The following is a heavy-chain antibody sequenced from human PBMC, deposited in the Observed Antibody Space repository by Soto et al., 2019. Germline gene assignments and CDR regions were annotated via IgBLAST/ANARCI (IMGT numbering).Heavy chain of an antibody. CDR1: GGTFSRYA. V-gene: IGHV1-69*12. J-gene: IGHJ6*02. CDR2: IIPIFGTA. Sequence: QVQLVQSGAEVKKPGSSVKVSCKASGGTFSRYAISWVRQAPGQGLEWMGGIIPIFGTANYAQKFQGSVTITADESTSTAYMELSSLRPEDTAVYYCAGQGAALRDYYSGMDVWGQGTTVTVSS. CDR3: AGQGAALRDYYSGMDV. D-gene: IGHD6-25*01.